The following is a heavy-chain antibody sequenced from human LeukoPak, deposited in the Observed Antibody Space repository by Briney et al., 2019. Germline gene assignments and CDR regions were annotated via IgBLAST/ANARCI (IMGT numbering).Heavy chain of an antibody. V-gene: IGHV1-2*02. Sequence: ASVTVSCKASVYTFTGYYIHWVRQAPGQGLEWMGWINPHSGDTSYAQNFQGRVTMTRDTSISTAYMDLSRLRSDDTAFYYCARDSNYYGSGSYYNSDYWGQGTLVTVSS. D-gene: IGHD3-10*01. CDR1: VYTFTGYY. CDR2: INPHSGDT. CDR3: ARDSNYYGSGSYYNSDY. J-gene: IGHJ4*02.